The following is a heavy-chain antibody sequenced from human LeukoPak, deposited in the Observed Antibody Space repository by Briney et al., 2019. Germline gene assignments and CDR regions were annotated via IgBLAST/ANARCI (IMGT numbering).Heavy chain of an antibody. V-gene: IGHV4-4*07. CDR3: ARGSVSYQKRPFDY. CDR2: IYTSGST. Sequence: PSETLSLTCTVSGGSISSYYWSWIRQPAGKGLEWIGRIYTSGSTNYNPSLKSRVTMSVDTSKNQFSLKLSYVTAADTAVYYCARGSVSYQKRPFDYWGQGTLVTVSS. D-gene: IGHD2-2*01. CDR1: GGSISSYY. J-gene: IGHJ4*02.